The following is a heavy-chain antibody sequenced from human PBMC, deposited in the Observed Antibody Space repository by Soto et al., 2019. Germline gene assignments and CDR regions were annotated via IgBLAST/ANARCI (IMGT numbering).Heavy chain of an antibody. D-gene: IGHD3-3*02. V-gene: IGHV4-38-2*02. J-gene: IGHJ6*02. CDR3: ASFSALGKDYGVDV. CDR2: VYYNGST. CDR1: GDSISSNYQ. Sequence: PSETLSLTCTVSGDSISSNYQWVWIRQHPGKGLEWIGYVYYNGSTYYNPSLTSRVTISVDPSKDQFSLRVSSVTAADTAVYFCASFSALGKDYGVDVWGQGTTVTVSS.